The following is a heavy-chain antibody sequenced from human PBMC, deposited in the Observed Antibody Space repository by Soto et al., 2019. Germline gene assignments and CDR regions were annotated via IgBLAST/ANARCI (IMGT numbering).Heavy chain of an antibody. V-gene: IGHV4-31*03. CDR1: GGSISSGGYY. J-gene: IGHJ5*02. CDR3: ARSVLSEVVVINWFDP. D-gene: IGHD3-22*01. Sequence: SETLSLTCTVSGGSISSGGYYWSWIRQHPGKGLEWIGYIYYSGSTYYNPSLKSRVTISVDTSKNQFSLKLSSVTAADTAVYYCARSVLSEVVVINWFDPWGQGTLVTVSS. CDR2: IYYSGST.